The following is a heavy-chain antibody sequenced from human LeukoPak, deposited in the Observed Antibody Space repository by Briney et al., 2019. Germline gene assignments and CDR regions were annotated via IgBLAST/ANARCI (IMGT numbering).Heavy chain of an antibody. CDR2: IIPIFGTA. CDR3: ASGSGIDYNRFDP. CDR1: GGTFSSYA. J-gene: IGHJ5*02. V-gene: IGHV1-69*05. D-gene: IGHD5-12*01. Sequence: ASVKVSCKASGGTFSSYAISWVRRAPGQGLEWMGGIIPIFGTANYAQKFQGRVTITTDESTSTAYVELSSLRSEDTAVYYCASGSGIDYNRFDPWGQGTLVTVSS.